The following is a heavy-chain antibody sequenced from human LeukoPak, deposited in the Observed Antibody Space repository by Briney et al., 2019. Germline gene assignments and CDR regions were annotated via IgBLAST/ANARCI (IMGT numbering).Heavy chain of an antibody. CDR2: ISWNGGSI. CDR1: GFNFNDYA. V-gene: IGHV3-9*01. J-gene: IGHJ4*02. Sequence: GGSLRLSCAVSGFNFNDYAMHWVRHAPGKGLEWVSGISWNGGSIGYADSVRGRVTISRDNAKNSLYLQMNSLRAEDTALYYCARLKVGAYFDYWGQGTLVTVSS. CDR3: ARLKVGAYFDY. D-gene: IGHD1-26*01.